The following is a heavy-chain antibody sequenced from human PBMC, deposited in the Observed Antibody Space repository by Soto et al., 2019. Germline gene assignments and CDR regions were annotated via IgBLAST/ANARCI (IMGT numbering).Heavy chain of an antibody. CDR3: ARDDMGSYSA. CDR2: IKKELQGHTT. J-gene: IGHJ5*02. Sequence: GGSLRLSCAGSGFTFKDYHIDWVRQAPGKGLEWLGRIKKELQGHTTTYAASVRGRFTISRDDSMNSVYLEMNNLKIEDTAIYYCARDDMGSYSAWGQGTLVTVSS. D-gene: IGHD3-10*01. V-gene: IGHV3-72*01. CDR1: GFTFKDYH.